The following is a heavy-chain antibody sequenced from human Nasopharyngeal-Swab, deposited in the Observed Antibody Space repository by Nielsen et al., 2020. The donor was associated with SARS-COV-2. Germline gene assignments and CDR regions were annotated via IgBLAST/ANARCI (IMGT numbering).Heavy chain of an antibody. D-gene: IGHD3-9*01. CDR3: ARPAFYYDILTGYYPTYYYYYMDV. CDR2: IIPSFGTA. CDR1: GGTFSSYA. Sequence: SVKVSCKASGGTFSSYAISWVRQAPGQGLEWMGGIIPSFGTANYAQKFQGRVTITADKSTSTAYMELSSLRSEDTAVYYCARPAFYYDILTGYYPTYYYYYMDVWGKGTTVTVSS. V-gene: IGHV1-69*06. J-gene: IGHJ6*03.